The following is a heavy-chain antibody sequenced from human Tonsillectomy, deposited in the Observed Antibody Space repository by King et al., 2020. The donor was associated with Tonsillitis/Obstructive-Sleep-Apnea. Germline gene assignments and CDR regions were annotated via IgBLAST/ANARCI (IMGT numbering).Heavy chain of an antibody. CDR1: GFTFSSYW. J-gene: IGHJ4*02. Sequence: VQLVESGGGLVQPGGSLRLSCAASGFTFSSYWMNWVRQAPGKGLEWVANIKQDGSEKYYVDSVKGRFTISRDNAKNSLYLQMDSLRVEVTAVYYCARDGFNYGVDHWGQGTLVTVSS. D-gene: IGHD3-16*01. CDR3: ARDGFNYGVDH. V-gene: IGHV3-7*01. CDR2: IKQDGSEK.